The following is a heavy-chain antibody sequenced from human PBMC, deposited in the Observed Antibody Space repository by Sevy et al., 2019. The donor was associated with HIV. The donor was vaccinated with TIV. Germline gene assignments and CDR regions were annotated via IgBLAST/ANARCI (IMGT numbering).Heavy chain of an antibody. CDR3: ARDNLGYCISTSCPAWFAP. D-gene: IGHD2-2*01. CDR1: GFTFSSYA. Sequence: GGSLRLSCAASGFTFSSYAMHWVRQAPGKGLEWVAVISYDGSNKYYVDSLKGRVNISRDNSKNTLYLQMNSLRAEDTAVYYCARDNLGYCISTSCPAWFAPWGQGTLVTVSS. J-gene: IGHJ5*02. V-gene: IGHV3-30-3*01. CDR2: ISYDGSNK.